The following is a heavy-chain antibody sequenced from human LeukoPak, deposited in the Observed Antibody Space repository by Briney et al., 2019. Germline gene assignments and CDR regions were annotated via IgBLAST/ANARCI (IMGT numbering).Heavy chain of an antibody. V-gene: IGHV1-2*02. J-gene: IGHJ5*02. CDR1: GYTFTGYY. D-gene: IGHD6-13*01. CDR3: ARDRHPIAAAGTWWFAP. CDR2: VNPNSGGK. Sequence: ASVKVSCKASGYTFTGYYMHWVRQGPGQGLEWMGWVNPNSGGKNYAQKFQGRVTMTRDTSISTAHMELSRLRSDDTAVYYCARDRHPIAAAGTWWFAPWGQGNLVTVSS.